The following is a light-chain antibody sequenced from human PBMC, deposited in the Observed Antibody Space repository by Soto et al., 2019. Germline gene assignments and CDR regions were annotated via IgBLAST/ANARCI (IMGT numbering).Light chain of an antibody. CDR2: GAS. CDR1: QSIKNY. J-gene: IGKJ5*01. CDR3: QQGYSTTPIT. V-gene: IGKV1-39*01. Sequence: DIQMTQSPSSLSAAIGDRVTITCRASQSIKNYLNWYQHKPGAAPKLLIFGASNLESGVPSRLSGSGSGTEFTLSISSLQPEDFATYYCQQGYSTTPITFGQGTRVEIK.